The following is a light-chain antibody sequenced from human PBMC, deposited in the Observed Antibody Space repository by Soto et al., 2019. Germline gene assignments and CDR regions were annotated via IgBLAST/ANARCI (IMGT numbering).Light chain of an antibody. CDR1: SSDVGSYNL. CDR2: EGS. J-gene: IGLJ1*01. CDR3: CSYAGSRYV. V-gene: IGLV2-23*01. Sequence: QSALTQPASVSGSPGQSITISCTGTSSDVGSYNLVSWYQQHPGKAPKLMIYEGSKRPSGVSNRFSGSKSGNTASLTISGLQADDEAYYYCCSYAGSRYVFGTGTKLTVL.